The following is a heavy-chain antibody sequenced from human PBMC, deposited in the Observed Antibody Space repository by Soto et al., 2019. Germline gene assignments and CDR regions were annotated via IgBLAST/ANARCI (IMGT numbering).Heavy chain of an antibody. CDR1: GDSISSTYSY. CDR3: ARPQGTTSMYHWFDP. Sequence: SETLSLTCTVSGDSISSTYSYWGWIRQPPGKGLEWIGSIYYNGKTYYNPSLGRRVTISVDTSKNHFSLMLTSVTAADTAVYFCARPQGTTSMYHWFDPWGQGTPVTVSS. J-gene: IGHJ5*02. V-gene: IGHV4-39*02. D-gene: IGHD4-17*01. CDR2: IYYNGKT.